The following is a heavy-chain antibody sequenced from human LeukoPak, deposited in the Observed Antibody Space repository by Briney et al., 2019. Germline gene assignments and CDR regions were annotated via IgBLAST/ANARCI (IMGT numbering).Heavy chain of an antibody. J-gene: IGHJ4*02. D-gene: IGHD3-22*01. CDR1: GGSINSYY. CDR2: IYYSGIT. CDR3: ARGPNYYYDSSGYHRYDY. V-gene: IGHV4-59*01. Sequence: SETLSLTCTVSGGSINSYYWSWIRQPPGKGLEGIAYIYYSGITNYNPSLKSRVTISLDPSKNQFSLKLSSVTAADTAVYYCARGPNYYYDSSGYHRYDYWGQGTLVTVSS.